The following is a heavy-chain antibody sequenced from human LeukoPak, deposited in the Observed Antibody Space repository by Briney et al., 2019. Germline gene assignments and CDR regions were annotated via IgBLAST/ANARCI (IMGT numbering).Heavy chain of an antibody. CDR1: GFTFSSYW. Sequence: PGGSLRFSCAASGFTFSSYWMSWVRQAPGKGLEWVANIKQDGSEKYYVDSVKGRFTISRDNAKNSLYLQMNSLRAEDTAVYYCARDGGYSGYDSPDFDYWGQGTLVTVSS. V-gene: IGHV3-7*01. J-gene: IGHJ4*02. CDR2: IKQDGSEK. CDR3: ARDGGYSGYDSPDFDY. D-gene: IGHD5-12*01.